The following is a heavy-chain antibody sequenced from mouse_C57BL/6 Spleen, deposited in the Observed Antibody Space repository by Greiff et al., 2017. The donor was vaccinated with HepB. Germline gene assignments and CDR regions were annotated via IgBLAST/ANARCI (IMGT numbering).Heavy chain of an antibody. CDR1: GYTFTSYW. Sequence: VQLQQPGAELVRPGSSVKLSCKASGYTFTSYWMDWVKQRPGQGLEWIGNIYPSDSETHYNQKFKDKATLTVDKSSSTAYMQLSSLTSEDSAVYYCARRGNWDGDWYFDVWGTGTTVTVSS. D-gene: IGHD4-1*01. CDR2: IYPSDSET. J-gene: IGHJ1*03. V-gene: IGHV1-61*01. CDR3: ARRGNWDGDWYFDV.